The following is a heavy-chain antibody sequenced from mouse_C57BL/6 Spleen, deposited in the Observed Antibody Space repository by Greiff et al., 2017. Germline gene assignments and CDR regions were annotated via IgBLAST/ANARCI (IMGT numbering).Heavy chain of an antibody. CDR2: IRNKANGYTT. CDR3: ARSQLGPFDY. CDR1: GFTFTDYY. V-gene: IGHV7-3*01. Sequence: EVQVVESGGGLVQPGGSLSLSCAASGFTFTDYYMSWVRQPPGKALEWLGFIRNKANGYTTEYSASVKGRFTISRDNSQSILYLQMNALRAEDSATYYCARSQLGPFDYWGQGTTLTVSS. J-gene: IGHJ2*01. D-gene: IGHD4-1*02.